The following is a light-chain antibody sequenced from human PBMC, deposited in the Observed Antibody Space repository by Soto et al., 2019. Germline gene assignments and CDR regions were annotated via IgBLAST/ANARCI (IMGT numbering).Light chain of an antibody. V-gene: IGKV3-20*01. CDR2: GAS. J-gene: IGKJ1*01. CDR1: QNVNSNF. Sequence: IVLTQSPGTLSLSPGERATLSCRASQNVNSNFLAWYQQKPGQAPRLLISGASNRATGIPDRFSGSGSGTDFTLTISRLEPEDFAVYYCQQYGNSPRTFGQGTKVDNK. CDR3: QQYGNSPRT.